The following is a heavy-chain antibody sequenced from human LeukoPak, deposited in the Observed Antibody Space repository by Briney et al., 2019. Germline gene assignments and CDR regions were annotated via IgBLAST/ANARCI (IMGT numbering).Heavy chain of an antibody. V-gene: IGHV1-69*13. CDR2: IIPIFGTA. Sequence: ASVKVSCKASGGTFSSYAISWVRQAPGQGLEWMGGIIPIFGTANYAQKFQGRVTITADESTSTAYMELRSLRSDDTAVYYCARDPHAYYYGSGSYNSPRFDPWGQGTLVTVSS. D-gene: IGHD3-10*01. CDR1: GGTFSSYA. J-gene: IGHJ5*02. CDR3: ARDPHAYYYGSGSYNSPRFDP.